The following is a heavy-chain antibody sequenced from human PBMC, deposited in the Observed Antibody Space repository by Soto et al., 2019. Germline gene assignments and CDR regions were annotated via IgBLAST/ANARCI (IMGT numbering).Heavy chain of an antibody. J-gene: IGHJ4*02. CDR3: ARDRGADAPIDF. CDR2: IWHDGLKK. Sequence: QVQLVESGGGVVQPARSLRLSCVASRFTFSDYGMHWVRQAPGKGLEWVAVIWHDGLKKDYVDSVKGRFTVSRDNSKNTLYLQMNSLRDEDTATYYCARDRGADAPIDFWGQGTLVTVSS. CDR1: RFTFSDYG. V-gene: IGHV3-33*01.